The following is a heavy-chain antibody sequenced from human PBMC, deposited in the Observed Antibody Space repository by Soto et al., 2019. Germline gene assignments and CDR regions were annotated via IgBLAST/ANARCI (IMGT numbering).Heavy chain of an antibody. Sequence: QVQLVESGGGVVQPGRSLRLSCAASGFTFSSYAMHWVRQAPGKGLEWVAVISYDGSNKYYADSVKGRFTISRDNSKNTLYLQMNSLRAEDTAVYYCAREPGIAARAAERDYYYYGMDVWGQGTTVTVSS. CDR1: GFTFSSYA. CDR3: AREPGIAARAAERDYYYYGMDV. J-gene: IGHJ6*02. V-gene: IGHV3-30-3*01. D-gene: IGHD6-6*01. CDR2: ISYDGSNK.